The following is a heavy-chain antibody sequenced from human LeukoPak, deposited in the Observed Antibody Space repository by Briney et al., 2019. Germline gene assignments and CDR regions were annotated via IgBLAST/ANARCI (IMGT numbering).Heavy chain of an antibody. D-gene: IGHD1-7*01. CDR3: ARDGSYEVVDGITGTTTPPDY. V-gene: IGHV3-21*01. J-gene: IGHJ4*02. CDR1: GFTFSSYA. CDR2: ISSSSSYI. Sequence: GGSLRLCCAASGFTFSSYAMSWVRQAPGKGLEWVSSISSSSSYIYYADSVKGRFTISRDNAKNSLYLQMNSLRAEDTAVYYCARDGSYEVVDGITGTTTPPDYWGQGTLVTVSS.